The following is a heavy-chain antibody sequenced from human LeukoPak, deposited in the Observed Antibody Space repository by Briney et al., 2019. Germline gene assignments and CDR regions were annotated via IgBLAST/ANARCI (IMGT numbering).Heavy chain of an antibody. CDR2: ISGSGGST. CDR3: AKRPDVLRYFDWLLYGFDY. Sequence: GGSLRLSCAASGFTFSNAWMSWVRQAPGKGLEWVSAISGSGGSTYYADSVKGRFTISRDNSKNTLYLQMNSLRAEDTAVYYCAKRPDVLRYFDWLLYGFDYWGQGTLVTVSS. J-gene: IGHJ4*02. D-gene: IGHD3-9*01. V-gene: IGHV3-23*01. CDR1: GFTFSNAW.